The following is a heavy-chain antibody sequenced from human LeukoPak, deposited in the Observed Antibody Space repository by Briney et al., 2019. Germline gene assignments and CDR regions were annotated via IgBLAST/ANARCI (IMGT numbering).Heavy chain of an antibody. V-gene: IGHV3-21*01. CDR1: GFTFSSYT. CDR3: ATWDDYGDFVAFEY. J-gene: IGHJ4*02. CDR2: ISSSATYI. Sequence: PGGSLRLSCGGSGFTFSSYTMNWVRQAPGKGLEWVASISSSATYIYYADSVRGRFTISREDAKKSVFLHMNSLRAEDTAVYFCATWDDYGDFVAFEYWGQGTLVTVSS. D-gene: IGHD4-17*01.